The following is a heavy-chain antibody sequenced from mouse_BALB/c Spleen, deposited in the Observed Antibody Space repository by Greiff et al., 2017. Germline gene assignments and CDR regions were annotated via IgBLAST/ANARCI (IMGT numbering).Heavy chain of an antibody. CDR2: ISSGGSYT. J-gene: IGHJ2*01. Sequence: EVKLMESGGDLVKPGGSLKLSCAASGFTFSSYGMSWVRQTPDKRLEWVATISSGGSYTYYPDSVKGRFTISRDNAKNTLYLQMSSLKSEDTAMYYCARRGKGPPPFDYWGQGTTLTVSS. V-gene: IGHV5-6*02. D-gene: IGHD3-3*01. CDR3: ARRGKGPPPFDY. CDR1: GFTFSSYG.